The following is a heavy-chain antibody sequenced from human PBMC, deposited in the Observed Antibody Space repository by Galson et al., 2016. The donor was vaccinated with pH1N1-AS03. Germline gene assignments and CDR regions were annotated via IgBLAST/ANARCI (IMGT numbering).Heavy chain of an antibody. CDR3: ARTSGSRTYPFDS. J-gene: IGHJ4*02. Sequence: QSGAEVKEPGESLKISCKGSGYRFTSYWIAWVRQVPGKGLEWMGIIYPGDSDTRYSPSFQGQVAMSADKSISAAYLQWSSLKASDTAIYYCARTSGSRTYPFDSWGQGALVTVSS. CDR2: IYPGDSDT. V-gene: IGHV5-51*01. CDR1: GYRFTSYW. D-gene: IGHD3-10*01.